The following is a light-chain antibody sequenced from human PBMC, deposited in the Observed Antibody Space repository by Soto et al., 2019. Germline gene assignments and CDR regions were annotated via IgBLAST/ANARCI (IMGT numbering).Light chain of an antibody. CDR3: QQTDSFPIT. CDR2: AAS. Sequence: DIQMTQSPSSLSASVGDRVTITCRASQAIGTWLAWYQQKPGTAPKLLISAASTLQTGVPSRFSGSGSGTDFTLNITSLQPEDFATYYCQQTDSFPITFGQGTRLEIK. V-gene: IGKV1-12*01. J-gene: IGKJ5*01. CDR1: QAIGTW.